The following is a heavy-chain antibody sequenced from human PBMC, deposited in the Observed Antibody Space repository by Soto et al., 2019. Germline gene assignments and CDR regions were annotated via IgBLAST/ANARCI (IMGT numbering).Heavy chain of an antibody. CDR2: TRNKANSYTT. V-gene: IGHV3-72*01. Sequence: EVQLVESGGGLVQPGGSLRLSCAASGFTFSDYYMDWVRQLPGKGLEWVGRTRNKANSYTTEYAPSVKGRFTISRHDSEDSMYLQMNSLKTEDTAVYYCARDTGGSYDFWGQGAPVTVSP. CDR1: GFTFSDYY. D-gene: IGHD1-26*01. J-gene: IGHJ4*02. CDR3: ARDTGGSYDF.